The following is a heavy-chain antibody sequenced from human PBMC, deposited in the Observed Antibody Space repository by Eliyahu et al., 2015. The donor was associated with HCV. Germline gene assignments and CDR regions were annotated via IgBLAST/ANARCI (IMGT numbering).Heavy chain of an antibody. V-gene: IGHV3-9*01. D-gene: IGHD6-6*01. CDR1: GFTFDDYA. J-gene: IGHJ6*02. CDR3: AKGREYSSSSRGYMDV. CDR2: ISWNSGST. Sequence: EVQLVESGGGLVQPGRPLRLSCAASGFTFDDYAMHWVRQAPGKGLEGVSGISWNSGSTGYXDSVKGRFTISRDNAKNSLYLQMNSLRAEDTALYYCAKGREYSSSSRGYMDVWGQGTTVTVSS.